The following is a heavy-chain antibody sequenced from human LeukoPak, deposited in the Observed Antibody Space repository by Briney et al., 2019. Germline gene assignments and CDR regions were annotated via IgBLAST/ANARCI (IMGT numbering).Heavy chain of an antibody. CDR3: ARLTRSRGGFDY. J-gene: IGHJ4*02. CDR1: GGSISGYY. V-gene: IGHV4-39*01. Sequence: PSETLSLTCTVSGGSISGYYWSWIRQPPGKGLEWIGNIYYSGSTYYNPSLRSRVTISVDTSKNQFSLKLSSVTAADTAVYFCARLTRSRGGFDYWGQGTLVTVSS. D-gene: IGHD6-13*01. CDR2: IYYSGST.